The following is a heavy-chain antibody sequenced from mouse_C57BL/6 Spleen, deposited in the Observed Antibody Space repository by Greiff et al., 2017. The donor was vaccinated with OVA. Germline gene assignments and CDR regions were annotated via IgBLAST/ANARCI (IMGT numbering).Heavy chain of an antibody. V-gene: IGHV1-26*01. J-gene: IGHJ1*03. Sequence: VQLQQSGPELVKPGASVKISCKASGYTFTDYYMNWVKQSHGKSLEWIGDLNPNNGGTSYNQKFKGKATLTVDKSSSTAYMELRSLTSEDSAVYYCARRDDYDGYWYFDVWGTGTTVTVSS. CDR3: ARRDDYDGYWYFDV. D-gene: IGHD2-4*01. CDR2: LNPNNGGT. CDR1: GYTFTDYY.